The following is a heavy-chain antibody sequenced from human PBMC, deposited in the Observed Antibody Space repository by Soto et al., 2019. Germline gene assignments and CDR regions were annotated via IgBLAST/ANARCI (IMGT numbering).Heavy chain of an antibody. CDR3: ARGNHRWLQLWYFDL. V-gene: IGHV1-69*05. D-gene: IGHD5-12*01. CDR1: GGTFSSYT. Sequence: QVQLVQSGAEVKKPGSSVTVSCKASGGTFSSYTISWVRQAPGQGLEWMGGIIPIFGTANYAQKLQGRVTXPXXXSXXPAYMELSSLRSEDTAVYYCARGNHRWLQLWYFDLWGRGTLVTVSS. J-gene: IGHJ2*01. CDR2: IIPIFGTA.